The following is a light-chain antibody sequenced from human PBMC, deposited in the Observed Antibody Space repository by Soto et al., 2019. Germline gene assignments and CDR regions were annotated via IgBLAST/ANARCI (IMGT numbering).Light chain of an antibody. V-gene: IGKV3-20*01. CDR1: QSVASNS. CDR3: QNYESSPYT. CDR2: GAS. Sequence: ETVLTQSPGTLSLSPGETATLSCRASQSVASNSLAWYQQKPGQAPRLLVYGASGRATDIPDRFSGRGSGTDFTLTINRLEPEDFAVYYCQNYESSPYTFGQGTKLEIK. J-gene: IGKJ2*01.